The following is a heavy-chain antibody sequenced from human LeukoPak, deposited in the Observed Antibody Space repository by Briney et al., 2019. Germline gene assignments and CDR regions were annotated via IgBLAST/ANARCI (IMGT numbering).Heavy chain of an antibody. D-gene: IGHD2-21*02. Sequence: KPSQTLSLTCTVSGGSISSGGYYWSWIRQHPGKGLEWIGYIYYSGSTDYNPSLKSRVTISVDTSKNQFSLKLSSVTAADTAVYYCAREVVTASYTHFDYWGQGTLVTVSS. CDR2: IYYSGST. V-gene: IGHV4-31*03. CDR1: GGSISSGGYY. J-gene: IGHJ4*02. CDR3: AREVVTASYTHFDY.